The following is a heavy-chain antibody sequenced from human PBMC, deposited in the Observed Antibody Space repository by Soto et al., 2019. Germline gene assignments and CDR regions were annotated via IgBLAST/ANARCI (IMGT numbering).Heavy chain of an antibody. J-gene: IGHJ4*02. CDR1: GFTFNNYA. D-gene: IGHD6-13*01. Sequence: GGSLRLSCAASGFTFNNYAMSWVRQAPGKGLEWVSGISGSGGSTYYADSVKGRFTISRDNSKNTLYLQMNSLRAEDTAVYYCAKVVAAAGTRYIDYWGQGTLVTVSS. V-gene: IGHV3-23*01. CDR2: ISGSGGST. CDR3: AKVVAAAGTRYIDY.